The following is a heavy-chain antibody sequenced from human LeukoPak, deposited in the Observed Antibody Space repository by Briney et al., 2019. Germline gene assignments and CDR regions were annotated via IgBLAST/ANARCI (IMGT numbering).Heavy chain of an antibody. J-gene: IGHJ4*02. V-gene: IGHV4-30-2*01. CDR3: ARSSVPADFDY. CDR1: GGSISSGGYY. D-gene: IGHD2-2*01. CDR2: IYHSGST. Sequence: SETLSLTCTVSGGSISSGGYYWSWIRQPPGKGLEWIGYIYHSGSTYYNPSLKSRVTISVDRSKNQFFLKLSSVTAADTAVYYCARSSVPADFDYWGQGTLVTVSS.